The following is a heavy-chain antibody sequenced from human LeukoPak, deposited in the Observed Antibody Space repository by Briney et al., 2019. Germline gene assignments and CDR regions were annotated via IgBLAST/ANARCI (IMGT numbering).Heavy chain of an antibody. D-gene: IGHD6-19*01. J-gene: IGHJ5*02. CDR3: AGTGYSSGWENNWFDP. Sequence: GGSLRLSCAASGFTFSSYSMNWVRQAPGKGLEWVSYISSSSSTIYYADSVKGRFTISRDNAKNSLYLQMNSLGAEDTAVYYCAGTGYSSGWENNWFDPWGQGTLVTVSS. CDR1: GFTFSSYS. V-gene: IGHV3-48*04. CDR2: ISSSSSTI.